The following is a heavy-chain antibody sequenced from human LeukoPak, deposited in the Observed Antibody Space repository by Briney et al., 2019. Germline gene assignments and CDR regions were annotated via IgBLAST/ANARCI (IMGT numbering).Heavy chain of an antibody. CDR3: ARGRGSSWYYFYS. CDR2: IYASGNT. D-gene: IGHD6-13*01. V-gene: IGHV4-4*07. Sequence: PSETLSLTCTVSGGSISSYYWSWVRQPAGKGLEWIGRIYASGNTNYNPSLKGRVTMTVGTSKNQFSLNLSSVTAADTAVYYCARGRGSSWYYFYSWGQGTLVTVSS. CDR1: GGSISSYY. J-gene: IGHJ4*02.